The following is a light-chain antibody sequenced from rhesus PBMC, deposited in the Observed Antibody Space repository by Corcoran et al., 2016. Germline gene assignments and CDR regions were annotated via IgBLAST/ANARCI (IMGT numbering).Light chain of an antibody. CDR3: QQYNSAPPT. CDR1: QGIISW. Sequence: DIQMTQSPSSLSPSVGDRVTITCRASQGIISWLVWYQQQPGKAPKLLISKASSLQSGVPSRFRGSGSGTDFTITINSLQPEDFATYNSQQYNSAPPTFGQGTKVEIK. CDR2: KAS. J-gene: IGKJ1*01. V-gene: IGKV1-21*01.